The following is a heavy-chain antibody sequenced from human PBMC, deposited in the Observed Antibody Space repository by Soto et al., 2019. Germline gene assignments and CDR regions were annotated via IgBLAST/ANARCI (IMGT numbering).Heavy chain of an antibody. J-gene: IGHJ5*02. Sequence: GASVKVSCKASGYNFIGYYIHWVRKAPGQGLEWMGWINPNGVDKTYAQNFQGRVTMTRDTSINTAYLELNRLKSDETAVYYCARNDCRRTRCYNDFFDPWGQGTLVIVSS. CDR1: GYNFIGYY. CDR2: INPNGVDK. D-gene: IGHD3-10*01. V-gene: IGHV1-2*02. CDR3: ARNDCRRTRCYNDFFDP.